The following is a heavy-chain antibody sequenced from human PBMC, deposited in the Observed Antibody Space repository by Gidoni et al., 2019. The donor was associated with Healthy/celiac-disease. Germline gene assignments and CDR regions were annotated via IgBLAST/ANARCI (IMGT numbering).Heavy chain of an antibody. CDR1: GYTFTSYA. Sequence: QVQLVQSGAEVKKPGASVKVSCKASGYTFTSYAMHWVRQAPGQRLEWMGWINAGNGNTKYSQKFQGRVTITRDASASTAYMELSSLRSEDTAVYYCARDGPLELEPYYYYYGMDVWGQGTTVTVSS. CDR2: INAGNGNT. J-gene: IGHJ6*02. CDR3: ARDGPLELEPYYYYYGMDV. V-gene: IGHV1-3*01. D-gene: IGHD1-1*01.